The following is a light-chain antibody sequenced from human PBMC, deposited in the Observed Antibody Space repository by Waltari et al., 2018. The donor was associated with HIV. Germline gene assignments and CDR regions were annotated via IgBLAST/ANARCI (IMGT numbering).Light chain of an antibody. J-gene: IGKJ1*01. CDR3: QQYNKWPWT. V-gene: IGKV3-15*01. Sequence: IVMTQSPDTLSVSSGARVTLSCRASQSANRNLAWYQQRPGQAPTPLIYDASARATGVPARFSGSGSGTEFTLTITSLQSEDFAVYFCQQYNKWPWTFGQGTKVEIE. CDR2: DAS. CDR1: QSANRN.